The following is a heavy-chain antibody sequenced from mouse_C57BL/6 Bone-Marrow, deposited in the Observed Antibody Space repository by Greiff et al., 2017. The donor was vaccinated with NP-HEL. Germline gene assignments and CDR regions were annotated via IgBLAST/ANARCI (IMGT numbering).Heavy chain of an antibody. CDR3: ARRTGFDV. CDR2: INPNNGGT. J-gene: IGHJ1*03. CDR1: GYTFTDYY. Sequence: EVQLQQSGPELVKPGASVKISCKASGYTFTDYYMNWVKQSHGKSLEWIGDINPNNGGTSYNQKFKGKATLTVDKSSSTAYMELRSLTSEDSAVYYCARRTGFDVWGTGTTVTVSS. V-gene: IGHV1-26*01.